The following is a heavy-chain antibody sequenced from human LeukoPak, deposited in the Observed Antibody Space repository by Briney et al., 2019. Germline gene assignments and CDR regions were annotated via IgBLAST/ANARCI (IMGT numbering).Heavy chain of an antibody. Sequence: SETLSLTCTVSGGSISSYYWSWIRQPPGKGLEWIGFIYYSGSANYNPSLKSRVTISVDTSKNQFSLKLSSVTAADTAVHYCVRDSTYCGGDCHSNYYYYGMDVWGQGTTVTVSS. CDR1: GGSISSYY. CDR3: VRDSTYCGGDCHSNYYYYGMDV. CDR2: IYYSGSA. J-gene: IGHJ6*02. D-gene: IGHD2-21*02. V-gene: IGHV4-59*01.